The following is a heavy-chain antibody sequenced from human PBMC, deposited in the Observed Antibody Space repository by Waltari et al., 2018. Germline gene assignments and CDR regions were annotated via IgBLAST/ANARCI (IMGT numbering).Heavy chain of an antibody. J-gene: IGHJ4*02. CDR1: GYSISSGYY. Sequence: QVQLQESGPGLVKPSETLSLTCAVSGYSISSGYYWGWIRQPPGKGLEWIGSIYHSGSTYYNPSHKSRVTISVDTSKNQFSLKLSSVTAADTAVYYCARQPVVAATQEDYWGQGTLVTVSS. V-gene: IGHV4-38-2*01. CDR3: ARQPVVAATQEDY. CDR2: IYHSGST. D-gene: IGHD2-15*01.